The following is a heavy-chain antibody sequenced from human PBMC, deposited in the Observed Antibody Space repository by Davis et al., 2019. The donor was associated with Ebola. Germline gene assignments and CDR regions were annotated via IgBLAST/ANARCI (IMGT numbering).Heavy chain of an antibody. V-gene: IGHV5-51*01. CDR3: ARSTLGGKSGRWFDP. D-gene: IGHD4-23*01. CDR2: IYPGDSDT. J-gene: IGHJ5*02. Sequence: GESLKISCKGSGYSFTNYWIGWVLQMPGTFLVFFVIIYPGDSDTRYSPSFQGQVTISADKSTSTAYLQWSSLKASDTAMYYCARSTLGGKSGRWFDPWGQGTLVTVSS. CDR1: GYSFTNYW.